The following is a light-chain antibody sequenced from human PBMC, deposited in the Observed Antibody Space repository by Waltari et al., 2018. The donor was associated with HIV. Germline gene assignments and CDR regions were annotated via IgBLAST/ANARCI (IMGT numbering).Light chain of an antibody. CDR2: DTF. Sequence: QSVLTQPPSVSATPGPRVAMSCSDPRFPLGRNSVSWYQLIPGQDPQLLIYDTFPRPSGFPARFSASKSGDSATLVIAVLHTEDEGEYFCATWDIVSRSFVFVGGTRLTVL. CDR3: ATWDIVSRSFV. J-gene: IGLJ7*01. CDR1: RFPLGRNS. V-gene: IGLV1-51*01.